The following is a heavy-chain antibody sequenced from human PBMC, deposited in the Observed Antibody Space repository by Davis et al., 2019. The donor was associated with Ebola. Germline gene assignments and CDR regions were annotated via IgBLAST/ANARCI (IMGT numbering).Heavy chain of an antibody. V-gene: IGHV4-30-2*02. J-gene: IGHJ5*02. D-gene: IGHD2-8*01. CDR1: GGSISSGGYS. CDR3: ARTLYCTNGVCYGGDWFDP. CDR2: IYHSGST. Sequence: SETLSLTCAVSGGSISSGGYSWSWIRQPPGKGLEWIGYIYHSGSTYYNPSLKSRVTISVDTSKNQFSLKLSSVTAADTAVYYCARTLYCTNGVCYGGDWFDPWGQGTLVTVSS.